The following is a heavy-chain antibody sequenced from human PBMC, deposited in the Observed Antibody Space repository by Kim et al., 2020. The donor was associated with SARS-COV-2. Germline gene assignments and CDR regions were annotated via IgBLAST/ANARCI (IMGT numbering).Heavy chain of an antibody. D-gene: IGHD1-1*01. CDR2: ISSSSSYI. J-gene: IGHJ4*02. V-gene: IGHV3-21*01. CDR1: GFTFSSYS. Sequence: GGSLRLSCAASGFTFSSYSMNWVRQAPGKGLEWVSSISSSSSYIYYADSVKGRFTISRDNAKNSLYLQMNSLRAEDTAVYYCARDVSGPNPFDYWGQGTLVTVSS. CDR3: ARDVSGPNPFDY.